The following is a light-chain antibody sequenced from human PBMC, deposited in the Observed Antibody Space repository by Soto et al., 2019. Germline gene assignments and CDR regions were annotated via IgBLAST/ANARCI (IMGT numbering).Light chain of an antibody. CDR3: QQADSFPT. CDR1: QSISSY. J-gene: IGKJ4*01. Sequence: DIQMTQSPSSLSASVGDRVTITCRASQSISSYLNWYQLKPGKAPKLLIYAASSLQSGVPSRFSGSGSGTDFTLTISSLQPEDFATYYCQQADSFPTFGGGTKVDIK. CDR2: AAS. V-gene: IGKV1-39*01.